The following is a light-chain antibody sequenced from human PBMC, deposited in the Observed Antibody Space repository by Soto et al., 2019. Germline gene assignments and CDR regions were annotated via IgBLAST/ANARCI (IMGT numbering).Light chain of an antibody. Sequence: QSALTQPPSASGSLGQSVTISCTGTSSDVGGYNYVSWYRQDPGKAPKLLIYDVIHRPSGVPDRFSGSKSGNTASLTVSGLQAEDETDYYCSSYAGSNALIFGTGTKVTVL. CDR2: DVI. CDR3: SSYAGSNALI. J-gene: IGLJ1*01. CDR1: SSDVGGYNY. V-gene: IGLV2-8*01.